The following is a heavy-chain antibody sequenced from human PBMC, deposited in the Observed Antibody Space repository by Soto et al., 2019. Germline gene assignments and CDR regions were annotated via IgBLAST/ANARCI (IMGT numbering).Heavy chain of an antibody. V-gene: IGHV3-53*01. CDR2: IYSGGNT. D-gene: IGHD6-19*01. CDR1: GFSVRDYY. Sequence: PGGSLRLSCAVSGFSVRDYYMSWVRQAPGQGLEWVALIYSGGNTYYADSVKGRFTISKDTSKNTVSRQMNSLRGEDTALYFCARPPFYSDGWDDYWGQGTQVTVSS. J-gene: IGHJ4*02. CDR3: ARPPFYSDGWDDY.